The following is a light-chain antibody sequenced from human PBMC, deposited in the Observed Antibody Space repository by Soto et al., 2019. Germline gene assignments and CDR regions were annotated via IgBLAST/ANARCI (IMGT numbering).Light chain of an antibody. V-gene: IGKV1-5*03. Sequence: IQMTQSPSTLSASVGDSVIITCRASQSISSWLAWYQHKPGKAPNLLIYKASRLASGVPSRFSGSGSGTEFTLTISSLQPDDFATYYCQQHRSYPVTFGQGTRVEIK. CDR2: KAS. J-gene: IGKJ5*01. CDR3: QQHRSYPVT. CDR1: QSISSW.